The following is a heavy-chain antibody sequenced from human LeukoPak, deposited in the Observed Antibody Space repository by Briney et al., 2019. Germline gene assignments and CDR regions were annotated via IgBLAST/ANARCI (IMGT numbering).Heavy chain of an antibody. CDR1: GDSFSSNSAA. Sequence: SQTLSLTCAISGDSFSSNSAAWNWIRQSPSRGLEWLGRTYYRSKWYNDYAVSVKSRITINPDTSKNQFSLQLNSVTPEDTAVYYCARVRYYGSGSLNWFDPWGQGTLVTVSS. V-gene: IGHV6-1*01. CDR2: TYYRSKWYN. J-gene: IGHJ5*02. D-gene: IGHD3-10*01. CDR3: ARVRYYGSGSLNWFDP.